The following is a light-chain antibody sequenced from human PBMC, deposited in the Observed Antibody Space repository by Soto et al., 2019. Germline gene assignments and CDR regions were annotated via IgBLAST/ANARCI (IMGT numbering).Light chain of an antibody. CDR1: QSISSY. J-gene: IGKJ2*01. CDR2: AAS. Sequence: DIQMTQSPSSLSASVGDRVTITCRASQSISSYLNWYQQKPGKAPKLLIYAASSLQSGVPSRFSGSESGTDFTLTISSLQPEDYATYYCQQSYSTPRMYTFGQGTKLEIK. V-gene: IGKV1-39*01. CDR3: QQSYSTPRMYT.